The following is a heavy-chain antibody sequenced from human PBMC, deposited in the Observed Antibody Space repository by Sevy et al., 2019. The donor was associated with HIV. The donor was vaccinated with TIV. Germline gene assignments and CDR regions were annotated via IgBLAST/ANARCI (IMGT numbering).Heavy chain of an antibody. D-gene: IGHD3-22*01. CDR3: RKDCVYFIGIVFLYLVYYNNSYGWAF. Sequence: GGSLRLSCAASGFTFSSYGMHWVRQAPGKGLEWVAFIRYDGSNKYYADSVKGRFTISRDNSKNTLYLQMNSLRAEDTVWYYLRKDCVYFIGIVFLYLVYYNNSYGWAFWGKGTTFTV. CDR2: IRYDGSNK. CDR1: GFTFSSYG. J-gene: IGHJ6*04. V-gene: IGHV3-30*02.